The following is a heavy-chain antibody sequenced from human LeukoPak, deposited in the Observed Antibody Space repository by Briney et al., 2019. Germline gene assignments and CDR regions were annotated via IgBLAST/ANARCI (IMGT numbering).Heavy chain of an antibody. CDR2: IYTSGST. D-gene: IGHD1-7*01. V-gene: IGHV4-39*07. CDR1: GGSISSSSYY. CDR3: ARGRGTTSRRRTPVPNHYYMDV. J-gene: IGHJ6*03. Sequence: PSETLSLTCTVSGGSISSSSYYWDWIRQPPGKGLEWIGRIYTSGSTNYNPSLKSRVTISVDTSKNQFSLKLSSVTAADTAVYYCARGRGTTSRRRTPVPNHYYMDVWGKGTTVTVSS.